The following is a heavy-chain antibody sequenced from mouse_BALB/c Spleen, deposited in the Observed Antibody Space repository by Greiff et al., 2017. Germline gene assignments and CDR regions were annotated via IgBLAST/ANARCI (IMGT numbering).Heavy chain of an antibody. D-gene: IGHD1-1*01. CDR1: GYTFTSYW. J-gene: IGHJ4*01. CDR2: IDPSDSHT. Sequence: QVQLQQPGAELVKPGASVKLSCKASGYTFTSYWMHWVKQRPGQGLEWIGEIDPSDSHTNYNQKFKGKATLAVDKSSSTAYMQLSSLTSEDSAVYYCAVITPMDYWGQGTSVTVSS. V-gene: IGHV1-69*02. CDR3: AVITPMDY.